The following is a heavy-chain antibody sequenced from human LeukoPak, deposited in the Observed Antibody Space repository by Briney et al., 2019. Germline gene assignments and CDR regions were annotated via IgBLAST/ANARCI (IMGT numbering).Heavy chain of an antibody. CDR3: ASELDSTTADS. Sequence: ASVKVSCKASGGTFSSYAISWVRQAPGQGLEWMGGIIAIFGTPIYTQKFQGRVRITADESTSTAYMELSSLRSEDTAVYYCASELDSTTADSWGQGTLVTVSS. V-gene: IGHV1-69*13. D-gene: IGHD2-2*01. J-gene: IGHJ4*02. CDR2: IIAIFGTP. CDR1: GGTFSSYA.